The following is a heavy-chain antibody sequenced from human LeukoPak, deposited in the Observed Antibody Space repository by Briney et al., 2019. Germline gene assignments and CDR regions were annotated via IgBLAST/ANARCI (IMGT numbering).Heavy chain of an antibody. J-gene: IGHJ6*02. CDR1: GGSVSSGSYY. CDR2: IYNSGST. Sequence: SETLSLTCTVSGGSVSSGSYYWSCIRQPPGTGLEWIGYIYNSGSTNHNPSLKSRVTISADTSKNQFSLKLSSVTAADTAVYYCARDAGGELATSYGLDVWGQGTTVTVSS. CDR3: ARDAGGELATSYGLDV. D-gene: IGHD5-24*01. V-gene: IGHV4-61*01.